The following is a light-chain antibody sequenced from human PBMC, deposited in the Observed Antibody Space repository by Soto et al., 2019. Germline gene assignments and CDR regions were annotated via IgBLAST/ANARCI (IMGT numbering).Light chain of an antibody. Sequence: QSALTQPPSVSGAPGQRVTISCTGSGSNIGAGSDVHWYQQLPGTAPKLLVYGNNNRPSGVPDRFSGSKSATSASLAITGLQAEDEADYYCQSYDISLSGWFFGTGTKVTVL. CDR3: QSYDISLSGWF. J-gene: IGLJ1*01. CDR1: GSNIGAGSD. CDR2: GNN. V-gene: IGLV1-40*01.